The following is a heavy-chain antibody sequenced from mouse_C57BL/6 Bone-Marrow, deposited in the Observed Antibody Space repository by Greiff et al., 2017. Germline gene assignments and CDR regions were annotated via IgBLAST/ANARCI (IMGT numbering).Heavy chain of an antibody. J-gene: IGHJ3*01. D-gene: IGHD2-12*01. CDR2: IHPNSGST. V-gene: IGHV1-64*01. Sequence: QVQLQQPGAELVKPGASVKLSCKASGYTFTSYWMHWVKQRPGQGLEWIGMIHPNSGSTNYNEKFKSKATLTVDKSSSTAYMQLSSLTSEDSAVYFWARWPSYYSGAYWGQGTLVTVSA. CDR1: GYTFTSYW. CDR3: ARWPSYYSGAY.